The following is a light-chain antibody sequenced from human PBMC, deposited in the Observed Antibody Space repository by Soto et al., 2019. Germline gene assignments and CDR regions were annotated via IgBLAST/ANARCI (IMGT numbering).Light chain of an antibody. V-gene: IGLV2-14*01. CDR3: SSYISSSIDYV. Sequence: QSALTQPASVSGSPGQWITISCTGTSSDVGGYNYVSWYQQHPGKAPKLMIYEVSNRPSGVSNRFSGSKSGNTASLTISGLQAEDEADYYCSSYISSSIDYVFGTGTKVTVL. J-gene: IGLJ1*01. CDR1: SSDVGGYNY. CDR2: EVS.